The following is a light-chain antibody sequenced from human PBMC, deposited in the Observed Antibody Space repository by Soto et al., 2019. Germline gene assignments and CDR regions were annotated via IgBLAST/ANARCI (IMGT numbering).Light chain of an antibody. Sequence: SQLTQSPSFLSASVGDRVTITCRASQGISSYLAWYQQKPGKAPKLLIYAASTLQSGVPSRFSGSGSGTEFTLTISSLQPEDFATYYCQQLNSYPRYTFGQGTKLEIK. CDR3: QQLNSYPRYT. CDR2: AAS. CDR1: QGISSY. J-gene: IGKJ2*01. V-gene: IGKV1-9*01.